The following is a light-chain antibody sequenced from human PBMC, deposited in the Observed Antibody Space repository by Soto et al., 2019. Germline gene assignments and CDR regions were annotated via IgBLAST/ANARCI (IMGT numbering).Light chain of an antibody. CDR1: QSISSW. CDR2: DAS. CDR3: QQYNSYEYT. Sequence: DIQMTQSPSTLSASVGDSVTITCRASQSISSWLAWYQQKPGQAPKLLIYDASSLESGVPSRFSGSGSGTEFTLTISSLQPDDFATYYCQQYNSYEYTFGQGTKLEIK. J-gene: IGKJ2*01. V-gene: IGKV1-5*01.